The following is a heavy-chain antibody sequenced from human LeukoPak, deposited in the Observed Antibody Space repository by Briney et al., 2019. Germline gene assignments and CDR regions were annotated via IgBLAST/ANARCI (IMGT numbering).Heavy chain of an antibody. J-gene: IGHJ4*02. V-gene: IGHV4-34*01. Sequence: PSETLSLTCAVYGGSFSGYYWSWIRQPPGKGLEWIGEINHSGSTNYNPSLKSRVTISVDTSKNQFSLKLSSVTAADTAVYYCARSRGWLQSHPLGYWGQGTLVAVSS. CDR2: INHSGST. D-gene: IGHD5-24*01. CDR3: ARSRGWLQSHPLGY. CDR1: GGSFSGYY.